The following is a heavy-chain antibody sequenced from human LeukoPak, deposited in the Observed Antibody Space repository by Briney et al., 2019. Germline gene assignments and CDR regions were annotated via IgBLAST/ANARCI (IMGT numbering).Heavy chain of an antibody. CDR3: ARRSYHLLTGYYNGGNYHCYYMDV. J-gene: IGHJ6*03. CDR1: GGSISNYY. CDR2: ISTSGSP. Sequence: SETLSLTCTVSGGSISNYYWTWIRQPPGKGLEWIGFISTSGSPNHNPSLKTRVTISIDTSKSQFSLKLSSVTAADTAVYYCARRSYHLLTGYYNGGNYHCYYMDVWGKGATVTVSS. D-gene: IGHD3-9*01. V-gene: IGHV4-4*09.